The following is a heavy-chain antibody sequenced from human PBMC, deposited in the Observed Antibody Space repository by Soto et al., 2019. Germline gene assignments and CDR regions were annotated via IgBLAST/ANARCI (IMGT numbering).Heavy chain of an antibody. D-gene: IGHD6-19*01. CDR1: GFTFSSYA. V-gene: IGHV3-23*01. CDR2: ISGSGGST. CDR3: AKDLFKGIAVAGSFDY. Sequence: EVQLLESGGGLVQPGGSLRLSCAASGFTFSSYAMSWVRQAPGKGLEWVSAISGSGGSTYYADSVKGRFTISRDNSKNTLYLQMNSLRAEDTAVYYCAKDLFKGIAVAGSFDYWGQGTLVTVSS. J-gene: IGHJ4*02.